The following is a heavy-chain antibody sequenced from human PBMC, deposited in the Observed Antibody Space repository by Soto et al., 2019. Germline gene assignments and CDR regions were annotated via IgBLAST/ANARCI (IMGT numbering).Heavy chain of an antibody. V-gene: IGHV3-53*01. D-gene: IGHD3-10*01. CDR1: DFSVSSNY. CDR3: ATDHTHYYYYNGMDV. J-gene: IGHJ6*02. Sequence: VQLVESGGGVIQPGGSLRLSCAASDFSVSSNYMSWVRQAPGKGLEWVAVIFRGGSTYYADSVQGRFTISRDSSENTLFLQMNSLRVEDTAVYYCATDHTHYYYYNGMDVWGPGTTVTV. CDR2: IFRGGST.